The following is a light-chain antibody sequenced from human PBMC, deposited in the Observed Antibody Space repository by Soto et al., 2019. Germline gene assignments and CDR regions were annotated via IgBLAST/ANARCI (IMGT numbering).Light chain of an antibody. V-gene: IGKV3-20*01. J-gene: IGKJ1*01. CDR1: QSVSSSY. Sequence: EIVLTQSPGTLSLSPGERATLSCRASQSVSSSYLAWYQQKPGQAPRLLIYGASGRATDIPDRFSGSGSETDFTLTISRLEPEDFAVYYCQQYGSSSWTFGQGTKVEIK. CDR2: GAS. CDR3: QQYGSSSWT.